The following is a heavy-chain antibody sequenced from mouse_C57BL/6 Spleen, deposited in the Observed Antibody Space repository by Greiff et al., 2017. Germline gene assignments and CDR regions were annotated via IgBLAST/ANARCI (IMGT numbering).Heavy chain of an antibody. V-gene: IGHV1-5*01. CDR1: GYTFTSYW. Sequence: EVQLQQSGTVLARPGASVKMSCKTSGYTFTSYWMHWVKQRPGQGLEWIGAIYPGNSDTSYNQKFKGKAKLTAVTSASTAYMELSSLTNEDSAVYYCTRDYDYDRNYFDYWGQGTTLTVSS. J-gene: IGHJ2*01. D-gene: IGHD2-4*01. CDR3: TRDYDYDRNYFDY. CDR2: IYPGNSDT.